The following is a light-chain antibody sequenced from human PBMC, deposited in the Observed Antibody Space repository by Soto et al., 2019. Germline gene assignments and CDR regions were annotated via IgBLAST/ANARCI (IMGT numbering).Light chain of an antibody. J-gene: IGKJ1*01. V-gene: IGKV1-5*01. CDR1: PTISSW. CDR3: QHYDSYSPWT. CDR2: DAS. Sequence: DIQMTQSPSTLSAFVGDRVTITCRASPTISSWLAWYQQKPGKAPKLLIYDASSLESWVPSRFSGSGSGTEFTLTISSLQPDDFATYYCQHYDSYSPWTFGQGTKVDI.